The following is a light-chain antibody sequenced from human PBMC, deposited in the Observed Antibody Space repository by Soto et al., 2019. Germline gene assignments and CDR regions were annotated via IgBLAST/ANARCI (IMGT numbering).Light chain of an antibody. CDR2: DAS. CDR1: QSVSSY. J-gene: IGKJ3*01. CDR3: QQRSEWPPFT. V-gene: IGKV3-11*01. Sequence: EIVLTQSPATLSLSPGERATLSCRASQSVSSYLAWYQQKPGQAPRLLIYDASNRDTGIPARFSGSGSGTDFTLTIGSLEPEDFAVDYCQQRSEWPPFTFGPGTKVDIK.